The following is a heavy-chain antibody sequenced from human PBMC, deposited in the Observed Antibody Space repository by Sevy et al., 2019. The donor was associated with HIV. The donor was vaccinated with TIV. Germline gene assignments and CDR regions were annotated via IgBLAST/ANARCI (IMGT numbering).Heavy chain of an antibody. CDR1: GFNFSPYA. V-gene: IGHV3-30*18. J-gene: IGHJ5*02. CDR2: ISSDGSKR. Sequence: GGSLRLSCAASGFNFSPYALHWVRQVPGKGLEWVATISSDGSKRYYTDSVKGRFTISRDNSKNTLYLQMNNLTPEETAVFYCAKEGYYYDSRSSDWFDPWGQGALVTVSS. CDR3: AKEGYYYDSRSSDWFDP. D-gene: IGHD3-22*01.